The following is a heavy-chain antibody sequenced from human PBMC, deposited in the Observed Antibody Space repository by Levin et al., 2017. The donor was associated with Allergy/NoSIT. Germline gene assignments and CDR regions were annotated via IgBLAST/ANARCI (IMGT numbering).Heavy chain of an antibody. Sequence: GGSLRLSCAASGFTFSSYGMHWVRQAPGKGLEWVAVISYDGSNKYYADSVKGRFTISRDNSKNTLYLQMNSLRAEDTAVYYCAKDRVPQQRYYYYGMDVWGQGTTVTVSS. J-gene: IGHJ6*02. CDR3: AKDRVPQQRYYYYGMDV. D-gene: IGHD6-13*01. CDR1: GFTFSSYG. CDR2: ISYDGSNK. V-gene: IGHV3-30*18.